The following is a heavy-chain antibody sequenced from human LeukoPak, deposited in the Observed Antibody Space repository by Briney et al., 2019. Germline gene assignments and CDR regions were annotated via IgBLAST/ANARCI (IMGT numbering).Heavy chain of an antibody. CDR1: GGTFSSYA. CDR3: ARGAHVRMYDSNHNCFDP. V-gene: IGHV1-69*13. J-gene: IGHJ5*02. Sequence: GASVKVSCKASGGTFSSYAISWVRQAPGQGLEWMGGIIPIFGTANYAQKLQGRVTITADESTSTAYMELSSLRSEDTAVYYCARGAHVRMYDSNHNCFDPWGQGTLVTVSS. CDR2: IIPIFGTA. D-gene: IGHD3-22*01.